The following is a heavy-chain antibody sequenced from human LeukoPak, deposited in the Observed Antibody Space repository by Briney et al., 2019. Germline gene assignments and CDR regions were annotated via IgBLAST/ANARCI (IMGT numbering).Heavy chain of an antibody. CDR3: ARPSPAITIFGVVISRGAFDI. CDR1: GGTFSSYA. J-gene: IGHJ3*02. Sequence: SVKVSCKASGGTFSSYAISWVRQAPGQGLEWMGGIIPIFGTANYAQKFQGRVTITAGESTSTAYMELSSLRSEDTAVYYCARPSPAITIFGVVISRGAFDIWGQGTMVTVSS. D-gene: IGHD3-3*01. V-gene: IGHV1-69*01. CDR2: IIPIFGTA.